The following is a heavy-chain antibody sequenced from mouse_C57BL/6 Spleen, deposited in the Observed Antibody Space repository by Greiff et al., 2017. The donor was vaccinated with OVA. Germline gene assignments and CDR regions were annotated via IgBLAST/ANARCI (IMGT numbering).Heavy chain of an antibody. CDR2: ISYDGSN. CDR3: ARDRDYYGSSYGYAMDY. J-gene: IGHJ4*01. CDR1: GYSITSGYY. V-gene: IGHV3-6*01. Sequence: EVQLQESGPGLVKPSQSLSLTCSVTGYSITSGYYWNWIRQFPGNKLEWMGYISYDGSNNYNPSLKNRISITRDTSKNQFFLKLNSVTTEDTATYYCARDRDYYGSSYGYAMDYWGQGTSVTVSS. D-gene: IGHD1-1*01.